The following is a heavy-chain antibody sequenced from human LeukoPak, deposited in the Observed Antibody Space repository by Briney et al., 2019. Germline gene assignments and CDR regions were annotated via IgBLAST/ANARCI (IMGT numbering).Heavy chain of an antibody. CDR2: IYYSGST. J-gene: IGHJ4*02. CDR1: GGSISSYY. CDR3: AGNVAPYYFDY. V-gene: IGHV4-59*01. Sequence: PSETLSLTCTVSGGSISSYYWSWIRQPPGKGLEWIGYIYYSGSTNYNPSLKSRVTISVDTSKNQFSLKLSSVTAADTAVYYCAGNVAPYYFDYWGQGTLVTVSS.